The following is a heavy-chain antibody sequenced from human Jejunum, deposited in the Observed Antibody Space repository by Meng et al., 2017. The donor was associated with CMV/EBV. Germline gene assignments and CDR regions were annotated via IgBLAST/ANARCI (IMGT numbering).Heavy chain of an antibody. CDR3: ARDFQLYYYHYYGMDV. CDR2: ITWKGDTI. D-gene: IGHD2-2*01. CDR1: TFTVHA. J-gene: IGHJ6*02. Sequence: TFTVHAMHWVRQAPGKGLEWVSGITWKGDTIGYADSVKGRFTISRDNAKKSLYLQMNSLRPEDTALYYCARDFQLYYYHYYGMDVWGQGTTVTVSS. V-gene: IGHV3-9*01.